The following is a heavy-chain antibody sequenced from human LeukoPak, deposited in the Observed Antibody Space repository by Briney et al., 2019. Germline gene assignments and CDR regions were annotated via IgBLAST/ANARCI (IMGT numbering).Heavy chain of an antibody. CDR3: ARGTGYNTGRPVDY. CDR2: ISGSGGST. V-gene: IGHV3-23*01. CDR1: GFTFSSYS. Sequence: GGSLRLSCTASGFTFSSYSMTWVRQAPGKGLEWVSAISGSGGSTYYADSVKGRFTISRDNSKNTLYLQMNSLRAEDTAVYYCARGTGYNTGRPVDYWGQGTLVTVSS. D-gene: IGHD6-25*01. J-gene: IGHJ4*02.